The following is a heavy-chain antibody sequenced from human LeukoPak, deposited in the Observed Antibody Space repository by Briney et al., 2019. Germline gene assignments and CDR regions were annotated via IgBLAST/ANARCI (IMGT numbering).Heavy chain of an antibody. CDR1: GGSISSYY. J-gene: IGHJ3*02. D-gene: IGHD6-25*01. CDR2: IYYSGST. Sequence: PSETLSLTCTVSGGSISSYYWSLIRQPPGKGLEWIGYIYYSGSTNYNPSLKSRVTISVDTSKNQFSLKLSSVTAADTAVYYCARLRGPYDAFDIWGQGTMVTVSS. CDR3: ARLRGPYDAFDI. V-gene: IGHV4-59*08.